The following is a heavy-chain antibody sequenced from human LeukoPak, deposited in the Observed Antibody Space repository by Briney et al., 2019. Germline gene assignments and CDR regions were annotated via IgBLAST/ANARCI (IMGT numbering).Heavy chain of an antibody. CDR3: AKDLINVIVVVPAALGN. D-gene: IGHD2-2*01. V-gene: IGHV3-7*01. CDR1: GFTFSNYW. CDR2: IKQDGSEK. Sequence: GGSLRLSCAASGFTFSNYWMNWVRQAPGKGLEWVANIKQDGSEKYYVDSVKGRFTISRDNAKNSLYLQMNSLRAEDTAVYYCAKDLINVIVVVPAALGNWGQGTLVTVSS. J-gene: IGHJ4*02.